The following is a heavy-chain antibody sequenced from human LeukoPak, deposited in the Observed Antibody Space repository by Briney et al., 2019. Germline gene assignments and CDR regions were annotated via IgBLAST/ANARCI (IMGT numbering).Heavy chain of an antibody. Sequence: GGSLRLSCAASGFTFSSYIMNWVRQAPGKGLEWVSSISSSSSYMFYADSVKGRFTISRDNAKNSLYLQMNSLRAEDTAVYYCARVKVGTTNRFDYWGQGTLVTVSS. CDR2: ISSSSSYM. D-gene: IGHD1-26*01. CDR1: GFTFSSYI. CDR3: ARVKVGTTNRFDY. V-gene: IGHV3-21*04. J-gene: IGHJ4*02.